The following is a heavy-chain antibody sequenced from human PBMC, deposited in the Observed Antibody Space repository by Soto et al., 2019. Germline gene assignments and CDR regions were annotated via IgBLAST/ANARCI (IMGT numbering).Heavy chain of an antibody. CDR2: ISRDGSTK. J-gene: IGHJ4*02. Sequence: GGSLRLSCAASGFTFSSYGMHWVRQAPGKGLEWVAVISRDGSTKYDADSVKGRFTISRDNSKNTLYLQMNSLRAEDTAVYYCAKETHSSGYGSYFDYWGQGTLVTVSS. V-gene: IGHV3-30*18. CDR3: AKETHSSGYGSYFDY. CDR1: GFTFSSYG. D-gene: IGHD3-22*01.